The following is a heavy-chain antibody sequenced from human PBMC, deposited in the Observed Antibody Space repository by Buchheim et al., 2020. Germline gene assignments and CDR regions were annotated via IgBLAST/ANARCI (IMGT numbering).Heavy chain of an antibody. CDR3: ARRSNYDFWSGYFDY. Sequence: EVQLVESGGGLVQPGGSLRLSCAASGFTVSSNYMSWVRQAPGKGLEWVSVIYSGGSTYYADSVKGRFTISRDNSKTTRYLQMNSLRAEDTAVYYCARRSNYDFWSGYFDYWGQGTL. V-gene: IGHV3-66*01. J-gene: IGHJ4*02. CDR2: IYSGGST. D-gene: IGHD3-3*01. CDR1: GFTVSSNY.